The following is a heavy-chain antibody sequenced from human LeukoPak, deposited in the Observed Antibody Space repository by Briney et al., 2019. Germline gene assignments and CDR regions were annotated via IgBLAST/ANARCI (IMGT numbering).Heavy chain of an antibody. D-gene: IGHD3-16*02. Sequence: PGGSLRLSCAASGFTFSSYAMSWVRQAPGKGLEWVSSISSSSSYIYYADSVKGRFTISRDNAKNSLYLQMNSLRAEDTAVYYCARDLPEYYDYVWGSYRYSGWFDPWGQGTLVTVSS. J-gene: IGHJ5*02. CDR2: ISSSSSYI. CDR1: GFTFSSYA. CDR3: ARDLPEYYDYVWGSYRYSGWFDP. V-gene: IGHV3-21*01.